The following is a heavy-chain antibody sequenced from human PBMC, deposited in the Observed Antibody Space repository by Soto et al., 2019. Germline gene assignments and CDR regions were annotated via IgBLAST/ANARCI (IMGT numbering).Heavy chain of an antibody. CDR2: IYYSGST. CDR3: ARAPQPYSGYGEWGWFDP. J-gene: IGHJ5*02. Sequence: SETLSLTCTVSGGSISSGDYYWSWIRQPPGKGLEWIGYIYYSGSTYYNPSLKSRVTISVDTSKNQFSLKLSSVTAADTAVYYCARAPQPYSGYGEWGWFDPWGQGTLVTVSS. D-gene: IGHD5-12*01. V-gene: IGHV4-30-4*01. CDR1: GGSISSGDYY.